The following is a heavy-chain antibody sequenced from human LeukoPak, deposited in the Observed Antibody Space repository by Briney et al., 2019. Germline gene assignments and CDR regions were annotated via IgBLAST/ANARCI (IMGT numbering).Heavy chain of an antibody. D-gene: IGHD3-16*02. CDR1: VGSFSGYY. V-gene: IGHV4-34*01. CDR2: INHSGST. Sequence: PSETLSLTCAVYVGSFSGYYWSWIRQPPGKGLEWIGEINHSGSTNYNPSLKSRVTISEDTSKNQFSLKLSSVTAADTAVYYCAREGIMITFGGVIVIPHYGMDVWGQGTTVTVSS. J-gene: IGHJ6*02. CDR3: AREGIMITFGGVIVIPHYGMDV.